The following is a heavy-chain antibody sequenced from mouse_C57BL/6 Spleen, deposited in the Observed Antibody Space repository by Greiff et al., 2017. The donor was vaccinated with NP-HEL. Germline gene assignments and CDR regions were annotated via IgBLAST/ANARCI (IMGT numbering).Heavy chain of an antibody. CDR2: IYPGSGST. CDR3: ARAVYGSRPYYFDY. D-gene: IGHD1-1*01. J-gene: IGHJ2*01. V-gene: IGHV1-55*01. Sequence: VQLQQPGAELVKPGASVKMSCKASGYTFTSYWITWVKQRPGQGLEWIGDIYPGSGSTNYNEKFKSKATLTVDTSSSTAYMQLSSLTSEDSAVYYCARAVYGSRPYYFDYWGQGTTLTVSS. CDR1: GYTFTSYW.